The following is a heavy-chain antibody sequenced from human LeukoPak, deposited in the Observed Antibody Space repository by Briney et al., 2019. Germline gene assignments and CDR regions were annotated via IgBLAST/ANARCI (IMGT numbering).Heavy chain of an antibody. D-gene: IGHD3-9*01. V-gene: IGHV1-18*01. CDR2: ISAYNGNT. CDR1: GYTFTSYG. J-gene: IGHJ6*02. CDR3: AREGYDILTGYCYYYYGMDV. Sequence: GASVKVSCKASGYTFTSYGISWVRQAPGQGLEWMGWISAYNGNTNYAQKLQGRVTMTTDTSTSTAYMELRSLRSDDTAVYYCAREGYDILTGYCYYYYGMDVWGQGTTVTVSS.